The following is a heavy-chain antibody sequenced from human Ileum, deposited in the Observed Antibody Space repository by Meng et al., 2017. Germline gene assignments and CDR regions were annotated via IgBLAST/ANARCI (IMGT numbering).Heavy chain of an antibody. D-gene: IGHD3-22*01. J-gene: IGHJ6*02. V-gene: IGHV3-20*04. CDR1: GFTFHDYG. CDR2: MNWNVGST. CDR3: ARLREKSGDYGIIGYYSFLLTYCGMDV. Sequence: GESLKISCAASGFTFHDYGMSWVRQAPGKGLEWVSGMNWNVGSTGYADSVKGRFTISRDNAKNSLYLQMHSLRAEDTAVYYCARLREKSGDYGIIGYYSFLLTYCGMDVWGQGTPVTVSS.